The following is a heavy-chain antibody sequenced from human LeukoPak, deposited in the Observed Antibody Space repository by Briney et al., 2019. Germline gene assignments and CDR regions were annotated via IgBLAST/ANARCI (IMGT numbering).Heavy chain of an antibody. CDR1: GGSISSGGYY. CDR2: IYHSGST. CDR3: ARDPPYSSSP. V-gene: IGHV4-30-2*01. Sequence: PSETLSLTCTVSGGSISSGGYYWSWIRQPPGKGLEWIGYIYHSGSTYYNPSLKSRVTISVDRSKNQFSLKLSSVTAADTAVYYCARDPPYSSSPWGQGTLVTVSS. J-gene: IGHJ5*02. D-gene: IGHD6-13*01.